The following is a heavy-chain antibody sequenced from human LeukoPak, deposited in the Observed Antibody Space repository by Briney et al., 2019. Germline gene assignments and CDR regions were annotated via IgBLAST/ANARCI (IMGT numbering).Heavy chain of an antibody. CDR1: GGSISSGGYY. D-gene: IGHD7-27*01. V-gene: IGHV4-31*03. J-gene: IGHJ4*02. CDR3: ARSLNWGVDY. Sequence: SETLSLTCTVSGGSISSGGYYWSWIRQHPGEGLEWIGYIYYSGSTYYNPSLKSRVTISVDTSKNQFSLKLSSVTAADTAVYYCARSLNWGVDYWGQGTLVTVSS. CDR2: IYYSGST.